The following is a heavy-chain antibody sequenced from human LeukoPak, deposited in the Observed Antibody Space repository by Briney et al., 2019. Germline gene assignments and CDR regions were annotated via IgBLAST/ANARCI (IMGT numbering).Heavy chain of an antibody. Sequence: GGSLRLSCAASGFTFSSYSMSWIRQAPGKGLEWVSAISGSGGSTYYADSVKGRFTISRDNSKNTLFLQMNSLRAEDTAVFYCAKVFYSSPSFDYWGQGTLVTVSS. CDR3: AKVFYSSPSFDY. J-gene: IGHJ4*02. V-gene: IGHV3-23*01. CDR1: GFTFSSYS. D-gene: IGHD2/OR15-2a*01. CDR2: ISGSGGST.